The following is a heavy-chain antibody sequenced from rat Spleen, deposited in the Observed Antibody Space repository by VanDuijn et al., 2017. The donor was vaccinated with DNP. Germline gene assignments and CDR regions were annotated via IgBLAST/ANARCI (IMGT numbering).Heavy chain of an antibody. CDR1: GFTFSDYY. J-gene: IGHJ2*01. D-gene: IGHD1-11*01. CDR3: ARQGRRVFDY. CDR2: ISYAGGST. V-gene: IGHV5-22*01. Sequence: EVQLVESGGGLVQPGRSLKLSCAASGFTFSDYYMAWVRQAPTKGLELVAYISYAGGSTYHGDSVKGRFTISRDNAESTLYLQMNSLRSEDMATYFCARQGRRVFDYWGQGVMVTVSS.